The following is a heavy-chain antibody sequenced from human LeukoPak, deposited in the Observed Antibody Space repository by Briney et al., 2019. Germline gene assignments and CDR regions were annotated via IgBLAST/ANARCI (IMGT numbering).Heavy chain of an antibody. J-gene: IGHJ6*02. CDR2: INHSGST. D-gene: IGHD2-2*01. V-gene: IGHV4-34*01. Sequence: SETLSLTCAVYGGSFSGYYWSWIRQPPGKGLEWIGEINHSGSTNYNPSLKSRVTISVDTSKNQFSLKLSSVTAADTAVYYCARREGYCSSTSCYDGLYYYYYYGMDVWGQGTTVTVSS. CDR1: GGSFSGYY. CDR3: ARREGYCSSTSCYDGLYYYYYYGMDV.